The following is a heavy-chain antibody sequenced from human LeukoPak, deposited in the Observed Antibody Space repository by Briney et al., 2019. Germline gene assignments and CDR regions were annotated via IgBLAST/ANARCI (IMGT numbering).Heavy chain of an antibody. D-gene: IGHD3-9*01. CDR1: GFTVSSNY. Sequence: GGSLRLSYAASGFTVSSNYMSWVRQAPGKGLEWVSVIYSGGSTYYADSVKGRFTISRDNSKNTLYLQMNSLRAEDTAVYYCARGVYYDILTNYFDYWGQGTLVTVSS. CDR3: ARGVYYDILTNYFDY. J-gene: IGHJ4*02. CDR2: IYSGGST. V-gene: IGHV3-53*01.